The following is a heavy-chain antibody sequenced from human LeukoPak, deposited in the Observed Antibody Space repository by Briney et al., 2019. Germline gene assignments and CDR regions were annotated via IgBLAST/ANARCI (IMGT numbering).Heavy chain of an antibody. CDR1: GFTFDDYA. Sequence: GRSLRLSCAASGFTFDDYAMHWVRQAPGEGLEWVSGITWNSGSMAYADSVKGRFTISRDNAKNSLYLQMNSLRAEDTAFYYCAKGCSSTNCPPDYWGQGTLVTVSS. D-gene: IGHD2-2*01. CDR2: ITWNSGSM. CDR3: AKGCSSTNCPPDY. V-gene: IGHV3-9*01. J-gene: IGHJ4*02.